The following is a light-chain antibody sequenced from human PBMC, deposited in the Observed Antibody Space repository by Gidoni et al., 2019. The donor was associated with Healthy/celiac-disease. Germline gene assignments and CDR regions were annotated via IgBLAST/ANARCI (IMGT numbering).Light chain of an antibody. CDR2: KAS. J-gene: IGKJ2*04. CDR1: QSISSW. CDR3: QQYNSNLCS. V-gene: IGKV1-5*03. Sequence: DIQMTQSPSTLSASVGDRVTITCRASQSISSWLAWYQQKPGKAPKLLISKASSLESGVPSRFSGSGSGTEFTLTISSLQPDDFATYYCQQYNSNLCSFGQXTKLEIK.